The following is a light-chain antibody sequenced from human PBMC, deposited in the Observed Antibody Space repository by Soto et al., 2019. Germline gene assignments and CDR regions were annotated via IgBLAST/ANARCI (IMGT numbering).Light chain of an antibody. CDR3: QQRSNWPLT. J-gene: IGKJ4*01. CDR1: QSVSSN. V-gene: IGKV3-11*01. CDR2: DAS. Sequence: EIVMTQSPANLSVSPGERATLSCRASQSVSSNLAWYQQKPGQAPRLLIYDASNRATGIPARFSGSGSGTDFTLTISSLEPEDFAVYYCQQRSNWPLTFGGGTKVDI.